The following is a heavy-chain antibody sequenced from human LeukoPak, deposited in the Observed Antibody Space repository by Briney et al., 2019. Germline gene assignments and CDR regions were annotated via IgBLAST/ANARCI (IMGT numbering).Heavy chain of an antibody. CDR1: GFTFSDSG. D-gene: IGHD3-22*01. CDR2: MRSKTQNYAT. Sequence: GGSLRLSCAASGFTFSDSGMHWVRQAPGKGLEWVGRMRSKTQNYATAYAAPVKGRFTISRDDSKNTAFLQMNSLKTEDTAVYYCTNYDDSSDLWGYWGQGTLVTVSS. CDR3: TNYDDSSDLWGY. J-gene: IGHJ4*02. V-gene: IGHV3-73*01.